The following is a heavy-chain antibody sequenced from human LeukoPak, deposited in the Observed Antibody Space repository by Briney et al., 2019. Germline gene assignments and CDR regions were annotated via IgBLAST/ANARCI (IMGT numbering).Heavy chain of an antibody. CDR3: ARGKGAYSWESDY. D-gene: IGHD3-16*01. CDR1: GFTFSDYR. Sequence: GGSLRLSCAASGFTFSDYRMSWVRQAPGKGLEWVSYISISSSSMYYAESVKGRFTISRDNAQNSLHLQMNSLRDEDTAVYYCARGKGAYSWESDYWGQGALVTVSS. J-gene: IGHJ4*02. V-gene: IGHV3-48*02. CDR2: ISISSSSM.